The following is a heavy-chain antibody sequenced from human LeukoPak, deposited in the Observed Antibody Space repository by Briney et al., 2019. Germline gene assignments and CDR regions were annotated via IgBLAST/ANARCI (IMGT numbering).Heavy chain of an antibody. V-gene: IGHV4-59*13. CDR2: IYYSGST. D-gene: IGHD2-2*01. J-gene: IGHJ6*02. CDR3: ARASRPFNYGMDV. CDR1: GGSISSYY. Sequence: PSKTLSLTCTVSGGSISSYYWSWIRQPPGKGLEWIGYIYYSGSTNYNPSLKSRVTISVDTSKNQFSLKLSSVTAADTAVYYCARASRPFNYGMDVWGQGTTVTVSS.